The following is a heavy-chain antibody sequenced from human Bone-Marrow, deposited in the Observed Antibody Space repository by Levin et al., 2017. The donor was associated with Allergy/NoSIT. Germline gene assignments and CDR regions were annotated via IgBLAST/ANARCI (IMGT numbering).Heavy chain of an antibody. J-gene: IGHJ4*02. V-gene: IGHV4-34*01. CDR1: GGSFSGSY. D-gene: IGHD2-8*02. Sequence: ESLKISCAVSGGSFSGSYWTWIRQSPDKGLEWIGEISPTGDTNYNPSLESRVTISLDTSTLHFSLRMSAMTASDTAVYYCARGGRYCSGVCNYYLDSWGQGALVTVSS. CDR3: ARGGRYCSGVCNYYLDS. CDR2: ISPTGDT.